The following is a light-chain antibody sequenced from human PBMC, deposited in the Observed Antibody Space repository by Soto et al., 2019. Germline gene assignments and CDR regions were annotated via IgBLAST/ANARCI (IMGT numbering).Light chain of an antibody. J-gene: IGKJ1*01. CDR3: QQRSNWPWT. Sequence: EIVLTQSPATLSLSPGERATLSCRASQSVSSYLAWYQQKPGQAPRLLIYDASNRATGIPARFSGSGSGTDFTLTISSLDPEDFAVYYCQQRSNWPWTFGQGTKV. V-gene: IGKV3-11*01. CDR2: DAS. CDR1: QSVSSY.